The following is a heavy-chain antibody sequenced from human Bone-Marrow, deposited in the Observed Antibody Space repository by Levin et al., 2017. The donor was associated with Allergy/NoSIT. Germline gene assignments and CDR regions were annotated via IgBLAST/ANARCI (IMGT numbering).Heavy chain of an antibody. CDR2: ISGSGAIT. Sequence: GGSLRLSCAASGFTFTSYSMSWVRQAPGKGLEWVSSISGSGAITYYADSVKGRFTFSRDNSRTTLYLQMNSLRGEDTAIYYCAKGRGDGPVDYSYYLDVWGKGTAVTVSS. J-gene: IGHJ6*03. V-gene: IGHV3-23*01. CDR3: AKGRGDGPVDYSYYLDV. D-gene: IGHD3-16*01. CDR1: GFTFTSYS.